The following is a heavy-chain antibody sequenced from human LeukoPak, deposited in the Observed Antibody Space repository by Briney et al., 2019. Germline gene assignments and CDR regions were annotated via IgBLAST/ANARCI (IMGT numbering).Heavy chain of an antibody. CDR3: IAHFPYFYGFDV. CDR2: IKSEGEGATT. J-gene: IGHJ6*04. D-gene: IGHD3-3*02. CDR1: GFTIGTAW. Sequence: GGSLRLSCVSSGFTIGTAWMSWVRQAPGKGLEWLGHIKSEGEGATTDYAATAKGRFAISRDDSKNMIYLQMSSLKIDDTAIYYCIAHFPYFYGFDVWGKGTTVTVSS. V-gene: IGHV3-15*01.